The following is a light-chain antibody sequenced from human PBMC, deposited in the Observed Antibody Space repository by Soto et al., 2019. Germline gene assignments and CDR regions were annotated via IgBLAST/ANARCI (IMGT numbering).Light chain of an antibody. Sequence: EVVLTQSPVTLSLSPGERATLSCRASQSFRGLLAWYQQKPGQAPRLLIYDAYNRATGIPPRFSGSGSGTDFTLTISSLEPEDFATYYCQQNYNTPITFGQGTRLEIK. V-gene: IGKV3-11*01. CDR3: QQNYNTPIT. CDR2: DAY. CDR1: QSFRGL. J-gene: IGKJ5*01.